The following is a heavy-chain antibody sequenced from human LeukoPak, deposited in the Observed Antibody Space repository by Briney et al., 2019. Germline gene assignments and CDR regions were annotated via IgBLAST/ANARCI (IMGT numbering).Heavy chain of an antibody. CDR3: ARDPFFSSNSGWYFEDWFDP. Sequence: GGSLTLSCTASGFKLHDYYMSWVRQVPGKGLDWVSGITWNGDKTGYSDSVRGRFAISRDNTKKSLYLQMSSLRAEDTALYYCARDPFFSSNSGWYFEDWFDPWGPGNLVTVSS. CDR2: ITWNGDKT. CDR1: GFKLHDYY. V-gene: IGHV3-20*04. D-gene: IGHD6-19*01. J-gene: IGHJ5*02.